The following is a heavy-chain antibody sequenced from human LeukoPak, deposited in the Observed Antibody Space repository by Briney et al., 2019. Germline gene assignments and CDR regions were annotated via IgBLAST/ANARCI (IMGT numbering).Heavy chain of an antibody. CDR1: GGTFSSYA. CDR3: ARIGYSGYDLDSPVDY. Sequence: SVKVSCKASGGTFSSYAISWVRQAPGQGLEWMGRIIPILGIANYAQKFQGRVTITADKSTSTAYMELSSLRSEDTAMYYCARIGYSGYDLDSPVDYWGQGTLVTVSS. CDR2: IIPILGIA. D-gene: IGHD5-12*01. J-gene: IGHJ4*02. V-gene: IGHV1-69*04.